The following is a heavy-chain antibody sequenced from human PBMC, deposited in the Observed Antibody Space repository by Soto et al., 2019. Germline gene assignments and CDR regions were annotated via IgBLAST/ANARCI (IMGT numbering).Heavy chain of an antibody. V-gene: IGHV3-23*01. CDR1: GFTFSSYA. Sequence: QPGGSLRLSCAASGFTFSSYAMSWVRQAPGKGLEWVSAISGSGGSTYYADSVKGRFTISRDNSKNTLYLQMNSLRAEDTAVYYCAKQAGYYYDSSGYYRFDPWGQGTLVTVSS. J-gene: IGHJ5*02. D-gene: IGHD3-22*01. CDR3: AKQAGYYYDSSGYYRFDP. CDR2: ISGSGGST.